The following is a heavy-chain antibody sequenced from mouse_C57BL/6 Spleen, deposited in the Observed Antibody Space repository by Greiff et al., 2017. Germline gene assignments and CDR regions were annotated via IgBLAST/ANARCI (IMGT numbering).Heavy chain of an antibody. J-gene: IGHJ3*01. D-gene: IGHD2-4*01. V-gene: IGHV1-26*01. CDR2: INPNNGGN. CDR3: ARSLYYDYDRFAY. Sequence: VPLQQSGPELVKPGASVKISCKASGYTFTDYYMNWVKQSHGKSLEWIGDINPNNGGNSYNQTFKGKATMTVDKSSSTAYMELRSLTSEDSAVYYCARSLYYDYDRFAYWGQGTLVTVSA. CDR1: GYTFTDYY.